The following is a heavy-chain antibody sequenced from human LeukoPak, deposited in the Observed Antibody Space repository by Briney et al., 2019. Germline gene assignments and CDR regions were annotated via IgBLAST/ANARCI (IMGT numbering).Heavy chain of an antibody. CDR1: GFTFSSYN. CDR3: ARERRFYYYYYGMDV. D-gene: IGHD3-16*01. J-gene: IGHJ6*02. Sequence: GGSLRLSCAASGFTFSSYNMNWVRQAPGKGLEWVSDISSSGSTIYFADSVKGRFTISRDNAKNSLYLQMNSLRAEDTAVYYCARERRFYYYYYGMDVWGQGTTVTVSS. CDR2: ISSSGSTI. V-gene: IGHV3-48*04.